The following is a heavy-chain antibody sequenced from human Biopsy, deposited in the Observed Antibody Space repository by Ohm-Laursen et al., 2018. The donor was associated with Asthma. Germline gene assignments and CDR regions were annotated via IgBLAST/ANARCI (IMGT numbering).Heavy chain of an antibody. CDR1: GDAMSTSGSY. Sequence: SDTLSLTCIVSGDAMSTSGSYWGWIRQSPGKGLEWIGSIYYSGRTYYNPSLKSRVIISIDTYWNRVSLKLTSVTAADTAVYYCARGPELDVWGQGTTVTVSS. J-gene: IGHJ6*02. CDR2: IYYSGRT. CDR3: ARGPELDV. V-gene: IGHV4-39*07.